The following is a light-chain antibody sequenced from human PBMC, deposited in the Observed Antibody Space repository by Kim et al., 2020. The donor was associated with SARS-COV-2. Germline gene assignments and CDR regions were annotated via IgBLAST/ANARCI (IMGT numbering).Light chain of an antibody. CDR1: QTVSNNF. Sequence: EIVLTQSPGTLSLSPGERATLSCRASQTVSNNFLTWYQQKPGQAPRLLIYGASTRATGIPDRFSGSGSGTDFTLTISSLEPEDFAVFYCQQYASLPLTFGGGTKVYIK. J-gene: IGKJ4*01. CDR2: GAS. CDR3: QQYASLPLT. V-gene: IGKV3-20*01.